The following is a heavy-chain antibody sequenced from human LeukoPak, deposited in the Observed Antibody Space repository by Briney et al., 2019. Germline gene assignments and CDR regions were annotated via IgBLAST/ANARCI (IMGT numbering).Heavy chain of an antibody. V-gene: IGHV1-18*01. CDR1: GYTFTSYG. D-gene: IGHD3-22*01. Sequence: ASVKVCCKASGYTFTSYGISWVRQAPGQGLGWMGWISAYNGNTNYAQKLQGRVTMTTDTSTSTAYMELRSLRSDDTAVYYCARLYDSTGYYSFYFDYWGQGTLVTVSS. CDR2: ISAYNGNT. CDR3: ARLYDSTGYYSFYFDY. J-gene: IGHJ4*02.